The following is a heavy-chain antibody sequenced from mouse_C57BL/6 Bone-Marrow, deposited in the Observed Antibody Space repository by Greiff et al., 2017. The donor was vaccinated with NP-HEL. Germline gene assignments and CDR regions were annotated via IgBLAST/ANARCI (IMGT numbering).Heavy chain of an antibody. CDR3: AVLRPFAY. CDR2: ISSGGSYT. Sequence: EVMLVESGGDLVKPGGSLKLSCAASGFTFSSYGMSWVRQTPDKRLEWVATISSGGSYTYSPDSVKGRFTISRDNAKNTLYLQMSSLKSEDTAMYYCAVLRPFAYWGQGTLVTVSA. D-gene: IGHD1-1*01. CDR1: GFTFSSYG. J-gene: IGHJ3*01. V-gene: IGHV5-6*01.